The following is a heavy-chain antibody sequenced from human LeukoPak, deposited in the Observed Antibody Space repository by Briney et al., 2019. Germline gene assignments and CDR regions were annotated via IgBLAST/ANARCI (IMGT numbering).Heavy chain of an antibody. CDR3: ARGLLVAAVGKNWFDP. Sequence: ASVKVSCKASGYTFTGYYMHWVRQAPGQGLEWMGWINPNSGGTNYAQKFQGRVTMTRDTSISTAYMELSRLRSDDTAVYYCARGLLVAAVGKNWFDPWGQGTLVTVSS. CDR2: INPNSGGT. V-gene: IGHV1-2*02. CDR1: GYTFTGYY. J-gene: IGHJ5*02. D-gene: IGHD6-13*01.